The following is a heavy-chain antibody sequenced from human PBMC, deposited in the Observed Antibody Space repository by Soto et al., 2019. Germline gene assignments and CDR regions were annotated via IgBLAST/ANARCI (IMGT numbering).Heavy chain of an antibody. CDR2: IIPILGIA. J-gene: IGHJ5*02. CDR3: ASHGGYCSSTSCYINWFDP. Sequence: SVKVSCKASGGTFSSYTISWVRQAPGQGLEWMGRIIPILGIANYAQKFQGRVTITADKSTSTAYMELSSLRSEDTAVYYCASHGGYCSSTSCYINWFDPWGQGTLVTVSS. D-gene: IGHD2-2*02. CDR1: GGTFSSYT. V-gene: IGHV1-69*02.